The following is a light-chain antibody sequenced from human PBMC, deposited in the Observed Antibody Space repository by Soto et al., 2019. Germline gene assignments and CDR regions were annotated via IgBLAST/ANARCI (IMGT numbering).Light chain of an antibody. V-gene: IGKV1-9*01. J-gene: IGKJ2*01. CDR2: DAF. Sequence: DIQLTQSPSSLSASVGDRVTITCRASLGVSNHLAWFQQKPGKAPKLLISDAFTLQSGVPSRFSGSGSGTEFTLTIRGLQPEDFATYYCHQLNTYPYTFGQGTRLDIK. CDR1: LGVSNH. CDR3: HQLNTYPYT.